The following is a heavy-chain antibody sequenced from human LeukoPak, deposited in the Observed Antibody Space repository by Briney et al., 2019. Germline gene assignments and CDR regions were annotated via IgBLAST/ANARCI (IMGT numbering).Heavy chain of an antibody. Sequence: SETLPLTCTVSGGSISSYYWSWIRQPPGKGLQWIGYIYYSGSTNYNPSLKSRVTISVDTSKNQFSLRLSSVTAADTAVYYCARLAPGYGDSDTDYWGQGTLVTVSS. V-gene: IGHV4-59*08. J-gene: IGHJ4*02. CDR1: GGSISSYY. CDR2: IYYSGST. CDR3: ARLAPGYGDSDTDY. D-gene: IGHD4-17*01.